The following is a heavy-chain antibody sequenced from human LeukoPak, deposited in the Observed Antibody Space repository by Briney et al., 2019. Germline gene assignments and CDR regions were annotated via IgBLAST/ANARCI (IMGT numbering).Heavy chain of an antibody. Sequence: ASVKVSCKASGYTFTSYGISWVRQAPGQGLEWMGWINTNTGNPTYAQGFTGRFVFSLDTSVSTAFLQISSLKAEDTAVYYCSRGSIVGAGNWFDPWGQGTLVTVSS. CDR1: GYTFTSYG. V-gene: IGHV7-4-1*02. CDR2: INTNTGNP. J-gene: IGHJ5*02. CDR3: SRGSIVGAGNWFDP. D-gene: IGHD1-26*01.